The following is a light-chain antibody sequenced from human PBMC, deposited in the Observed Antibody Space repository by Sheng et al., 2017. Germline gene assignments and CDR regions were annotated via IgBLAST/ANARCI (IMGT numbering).Light chain of an antibody. CDR3: QQYDTAPPRT. V-gene: IGKV3-20*01. Sequence: EIVMTQSPATLSVSPGERATLSCRASQSITNNLAWYQQKPGQAPRLLIYAASERATGTPDRFSGGGSGTDFTFTISGLEPEDFAVYYCQQYDTAPPRTFGQGTEVEIK. CDR2: AAS. J-gene: IGKJ1*01. CDR1: QSITNN.